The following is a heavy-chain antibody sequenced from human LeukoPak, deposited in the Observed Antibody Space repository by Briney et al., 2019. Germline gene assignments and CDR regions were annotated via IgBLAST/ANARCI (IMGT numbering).Heavy chain of an antibody. CDR3: ARGLGSGSYWDYYYMDV. CDR2: MNPNSGNT. D-gene: IGHD1-26*01. V-gene: IGHV1-8*02. J-gene: IGHJ6*03. Sequence: ASVKVSCKTSGYRFTAYPLHWVRQATGQGLEWMGWMNPNSGNTGYAQKFQGRVTMTRNTSISTAYMELSSLRSEDTAVYYCARGLGSGSYWDYYYMDVWGKGTTVTVSS. CDR1: GYRFTAYP.